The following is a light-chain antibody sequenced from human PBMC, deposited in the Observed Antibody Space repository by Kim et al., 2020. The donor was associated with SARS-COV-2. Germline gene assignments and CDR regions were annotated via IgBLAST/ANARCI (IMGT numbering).Light chain of an antibody. CDR3: LLVYAAARLWV. CDR1: TGPVTRGHY. CDR2: HTT. J-gene: IGLJ3*02. V-gene: IGLV7-46*01. Sequence: GPVSHTYGTSTGPVTRGHYPDWVQQKPGRTPRTLIFHTTIKQSWTPARFSGSLLGDKAALTLSGAQPEDEADYYCLLVYAAARLWVFGGGTQLTVL.